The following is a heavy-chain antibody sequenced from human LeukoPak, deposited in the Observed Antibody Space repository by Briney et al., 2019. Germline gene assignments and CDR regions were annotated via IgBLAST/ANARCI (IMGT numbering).Heavy chain of an antibody. Sequence: GGSLRLSCAASGFTFSNYWMNWVRQAPGKGLECLANIKQDGSETYYADSVKGRFTISRDNAKNSLYLQMNSLRAEDTAVYYCARESLSATVVTPLDPWGQGTLVTVSS. D-gene: IGHD4-23*01. CDR1: GFTFSNYW. V-gene: IGHV3-7*01. CDR2: IKQDGSET. J-gene: IGHJ5*02. CDR3: ARESLSATVVTPLDP.